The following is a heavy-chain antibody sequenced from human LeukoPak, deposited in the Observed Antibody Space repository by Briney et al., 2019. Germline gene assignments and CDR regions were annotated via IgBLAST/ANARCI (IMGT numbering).Heavy chain of an antibody. Sequence: PGGSLRLSCAASGFTFSSYAMSWVRQAPGKGLEWASAISGSDGSTYYADSVKGRFTNSRDNSKNTLYLQMNSLRAEDTAVYYCAKVGVQEDTAMDFDYWGQGTLVTVSS. D-gene: IGHD5-18*01. V-gene: IGHV3-23*01. CDR2: ISGSDGST. CDR3: AKVGVQEDTAMDFDY. CDR1: GFTFSSYA. J-gene: IGHJ4*02.